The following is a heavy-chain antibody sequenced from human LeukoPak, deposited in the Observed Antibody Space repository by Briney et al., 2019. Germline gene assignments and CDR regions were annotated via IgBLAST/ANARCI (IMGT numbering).Heavy chain of an antibody. D-gene: IGHD3-22*01. V-gene: IGHV1-8*01. CDR2: MNPNSGNT. CDR3: ARDPNYYHSSGWDY. J-gene: IGHJ4*02. Sequence: ASVNVSCKASGYTFTSYDINWVRQATGQGVEGMGWMNPNSGNTGYAQKFQGRVTMTRNTSISTAYMELSSLRSEDTAAYYCARDPNYYHSSGWDYWGQGTLVTVSS. CDR1: GYTFTSYD.